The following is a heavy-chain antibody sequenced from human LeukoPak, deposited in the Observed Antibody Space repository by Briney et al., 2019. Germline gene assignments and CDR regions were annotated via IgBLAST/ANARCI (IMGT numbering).Heavy chain of an antibody. CDR1: GGSISSSSYY. Sequence: SETLSLTCTVSGGSISSSSYYWGWIRPPPGKGLVWIGSIYNSGSTYYNPSLKSRVTISVDMSKNQFSLKLISVTAADTAVYYCARSSSSWYTGWFDPWGQGTLVTVSS. CDR2: IYNSGST. D-gene: IGHD6-13*01. J-gene: IGHJ5*02. CDR3: ARSSSSWYTGWFDP. V-gene: IGHV4-39*01.